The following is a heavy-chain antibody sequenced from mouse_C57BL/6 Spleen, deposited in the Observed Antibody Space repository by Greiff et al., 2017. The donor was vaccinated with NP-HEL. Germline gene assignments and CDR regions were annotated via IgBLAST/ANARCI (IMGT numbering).Heavy chain of an antibody. CDR1: GYTFTDYE. CDR3: TRSRVGPYYYAMDY. V-gene: IGHV1-15*01. Sequence: QVQLQQSGAELVRPGASVTLSCKASGYTFTDYEMHWVKQTPVHGLEWIGAIDPETGGTAYNQKFKGKAILTADKSSSTAYMELRSLTSEDSAVYYCTRSRVGPYYYAMDYWGQGTSVTVSS. D-gene: IGHD1-1*02. CDR2: IDPETGGT. J-gene: IGHJ4*01.